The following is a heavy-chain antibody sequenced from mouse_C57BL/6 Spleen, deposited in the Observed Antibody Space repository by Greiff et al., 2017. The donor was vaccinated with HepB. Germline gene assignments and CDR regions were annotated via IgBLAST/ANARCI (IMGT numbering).Heavy chain of an antibody. J-gene: IGHJ3*01. CDR3: ARRESKFAWFAY. CDR2: IYPGDGDT. V-gene: IGHV1-80*01. Sequence: VKLMESGAELVKPGASVKISCKASGYAFSSYWMNWVKQRPGKGLEWIGQIYPGDGDTNYNGKFKGKATLTADKSSSTAYMQLSSLTSEDSAVYFCARRESKFAWFAYWGQGTLVTVSA. CDR1: GYAFSSYW. D-gene: IGHD2-5*01.